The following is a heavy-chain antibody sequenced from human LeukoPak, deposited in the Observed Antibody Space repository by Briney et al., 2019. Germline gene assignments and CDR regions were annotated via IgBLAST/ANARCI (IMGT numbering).Heavy chain of an antibody. J-gene: IGHJ4*02. D-gene: IGHD2-15*01. CDR1: GFTFSNYA. Sequence: GGSLRLSCAASGFTFSNYAMSWVRQVPLKGLEWVSGIRGGGDGTYHADSVKGRFTISRDNSKNTLYLQMNGLRVEDTAVYYCAKAPRGQCSASGCYPFDYWGQGTLVTVSS. V-gene: IGHV3-23*01. CDR3: AKAPRGQCSASGCYPFDY. CDR2: IRGGGDGT.